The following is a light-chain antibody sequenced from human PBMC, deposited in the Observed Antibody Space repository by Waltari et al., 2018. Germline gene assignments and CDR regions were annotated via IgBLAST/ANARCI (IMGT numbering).Light chain of an antibody. CDR3: QQYNRYSWT. CDR1: QSISSW. CDR2: KAS. J-gene: IGKJ1*01. V-gene: IGKV1-5*03. Sequence: IQMTQSPSTLSASVGDGVTITCRASQSISSWLAWYQQKPGRAPKRLIYKASTLESGVPSRFSGSGSGTEFTLTISSLQPDDFTTYYCQQYNRYSWTFGQGTKVEI.